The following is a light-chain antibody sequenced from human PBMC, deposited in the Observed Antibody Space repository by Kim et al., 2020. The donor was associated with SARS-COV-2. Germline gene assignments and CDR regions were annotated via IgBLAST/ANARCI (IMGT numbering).Light chain of an antibody. CDR2: AAS. Sequence: LSPGERANHACRASQSVSSTYLAWYQQKPGQAPRLLIYAASSRATGIPDRFSGSGSGTDFTLTISRLEPEDFAVYYCQQYGSSPYIFGQGTKLEI. V-gene: IGKV3-20*01. J-gene: IGKJ2*01. CDR3: QQYGSSPYI. CDR1: QSVSSTY.